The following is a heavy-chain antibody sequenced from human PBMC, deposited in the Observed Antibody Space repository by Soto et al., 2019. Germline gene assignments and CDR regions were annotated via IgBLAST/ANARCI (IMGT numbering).Heavy chain of an antibody. J-gene: IGHJ4*02. V-gene: IGHV1-18*01. CDR1: GYTFTSYG. CDR3: ARRRLARGSYSTIDC. D-gene: IGHD1-26*01. Sequence: QVQLVQSGAEVKKPGASVKVSCKASGYTFTSYGISWVRQAPGQGLEWMGWISAYNGNTNYAQKLQGRVTMTTDTSTSAAYMELRSLRSDDTDVYYCARRRLARGSYSTIDCWGQGTLVTVSS. CDR2: ISAYNGNT.